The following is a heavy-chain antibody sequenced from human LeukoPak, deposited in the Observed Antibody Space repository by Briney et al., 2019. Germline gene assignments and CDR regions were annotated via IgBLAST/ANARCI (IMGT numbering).Heavy chain of an antibody. CDR3: ARDSDYGGNSFFYYYYYMDV. CDR1: GFTFSSYG. V-gene: IGHV3-30*02. D-gene: IGHD4-23*01. Sequence: GGSLRLSCAASGFTFSSYGMHWVRQAPGKGLEWVAFIRYDGSNKYYSDSVKGRFTISRDNAKNSLYLQMNSLRAEDTAVYYCARDSDYGGNSFFYYYYYMDVWGKGTTVTVSS. J-gene: IGHJ6*03. CDR2: IRYDGSNK.